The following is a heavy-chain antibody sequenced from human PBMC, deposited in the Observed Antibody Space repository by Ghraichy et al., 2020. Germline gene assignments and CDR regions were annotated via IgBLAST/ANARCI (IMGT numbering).Heavy chain of an antibody. Sequence: GGSLRLSCAASGFTFSSYAMTWVRQAPGKGLEWVSTISDDGRSTYYAGSVKGRFIISRDNSQNTVYLQMNSLRAEDTAFYYCAKDLNGGSWGDECYFDFLGQGTLXXVSS. J-gene: IGHJ4*02. CDR3: AKDLNGGSWGDECYFDF. V-gene: IGHV3-23*01. CDR1: GFTFSSYA. CDR2: ISDDGRST. D-gene: IGHD1-26*01.